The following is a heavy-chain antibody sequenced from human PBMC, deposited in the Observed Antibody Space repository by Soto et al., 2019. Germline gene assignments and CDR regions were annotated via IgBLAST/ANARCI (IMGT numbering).Heavy chain of an antibody. J-gene: IGHJ4*02. CDR3: ARNAYDFWSGYFDY. Sequence: SETLSLTCTVSCGSISSSSYYWGWIRQPPGKGLEWIGSIYYSGSTYYNPSLKSRVTISVDTSKNQFSLKLSSVTAADTAVYYCARNAYDFWSGYFDYWGQGTLVTVSS. CDR1: CGSISSSSYY. D-gene: IGHD3-3*01. CDR2: IYYSGST. V-gene: IGHV4-39*01.